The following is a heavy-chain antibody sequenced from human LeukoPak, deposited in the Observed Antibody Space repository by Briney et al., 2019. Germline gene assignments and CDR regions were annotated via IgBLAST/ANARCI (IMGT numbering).Heavy chain of an antibody. V-gene: IGHV3-48*03. J-gene: IGHJ6*03. D-gene: IGHD2-15*01. CDR1: GFTFSSYE. CDR3: AKNGDRGAYCTGGTCYPYFYYYMDV. Sequence: GGSLRLSCTASGFTFSSYEMNWVRQAPGKGLEWVSYISSSGSTIYYADSVKGRFTISRDNAKNSLYLQMNSLRAEDTAIYYCAKNGDRGAYCTGGTCYPYFYYYMDVWGKGTTVTI. CDR2: ISSSGSTI.